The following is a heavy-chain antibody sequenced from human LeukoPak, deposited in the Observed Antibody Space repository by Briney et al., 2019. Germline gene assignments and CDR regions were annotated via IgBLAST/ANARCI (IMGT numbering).Heavy chain of an antibody. V-gene: IGHV3-74*01. CDR1: GFTFSNAW. CDR3: ARDTGDGYNYGFDY. CDR2: INSDGSST. J-gene: IGHJ4*02. D-gene: IGHD5-24*01. Sequence: GGSLRLSCAASGFTFSNAWMSWVRQAPGKGLEWVSRINSDGSSTSYADSVKGRFTISRDNAKNTLYLQMNSLRAEDTAVYYCARDTGDGYNYGFDYWGQGTLVTVSS.